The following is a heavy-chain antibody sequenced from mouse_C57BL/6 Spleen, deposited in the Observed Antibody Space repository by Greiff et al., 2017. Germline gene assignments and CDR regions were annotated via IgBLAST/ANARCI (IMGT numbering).Heavy chain of an antibody. CDR3: AREPDSSGPWFAY. J-gene: IGHJ3*01. CDR1: GYSITSGYY. V-gene: IGHV3-6*01. CDR2: ISYDGSN. D-gene: IGHD3-2*02. Sequence: EVKLMESGPGLVKPSQSLSLTCSVTGYSITSGYYWNWIRQFPGNKLEWMGYISYDGSNNYNPSLKNRISITRDTSKNQFFLKLNSVTTEDTATYYCAREPDSSGPWFAYWGQGTLVTVSA.